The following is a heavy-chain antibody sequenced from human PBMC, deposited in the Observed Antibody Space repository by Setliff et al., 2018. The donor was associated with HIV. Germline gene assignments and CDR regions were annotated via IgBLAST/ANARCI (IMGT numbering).Heavy chain of an antibody. D-gene: IGHD1-1*01. CDR3: VRNGNYYYYMDV. CDR1: GFSFSTYG. CDR2: IWYDASGE. V-gene: IGHV3-33*01. Sequence: GGSLRLSCAASGFSFSTYGMYWVRQAPGKGLEWVAVIWYDASGEHYADSVKGRFTISRDNSKNTLHLQMNSLRGEDTAVYYCVRNGNYYYYMDVWGKGTTVTVSS. J-gene: IGHJ6*03.